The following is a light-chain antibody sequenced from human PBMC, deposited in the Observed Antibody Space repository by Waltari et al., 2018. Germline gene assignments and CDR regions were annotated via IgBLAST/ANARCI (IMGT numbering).Light chain of an antibody. Sequence: EVVMTQSPATLSVSPGERATLSCRASHSVSSNLAWYQQKPGQTPRFLFYGASTRATGIPARFSGSGSGTEFTLTISNLQSEDFAVYYCQQYLSWYTFGQGTKLEIK. CDR2: GAS. V-gene: IGKV3-15*01. CDR1: HSVSSN. CDR3: QQYLSWYT. J-gene: IGKJ2*01.